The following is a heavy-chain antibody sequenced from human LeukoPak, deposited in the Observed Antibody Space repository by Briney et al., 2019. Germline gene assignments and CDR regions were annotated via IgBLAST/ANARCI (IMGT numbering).Heavy chain of an antibody. CDR1: GGTFSSYA. CDR2: IIPIFGTA. V-gene: IGHV1-69*13. CDR3: ALRAYYDFWSRYQSHY. D-gene: IGHD3-3*01. Sequence: ASVKVSCKASGGTFSSYAISWVRQAPGQGLEWMGGIIPIFGTANYAQKFQGRVTITADESTSTAYMELSSLRSEDTAVYYCALRAYYDFWSRYQSHYWGQGTLVTVSS. J-gene: IGHJ4*02.